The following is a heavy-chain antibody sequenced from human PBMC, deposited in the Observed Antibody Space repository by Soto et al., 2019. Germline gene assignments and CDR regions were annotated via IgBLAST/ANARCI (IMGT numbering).Heavy chain of an antibody. V-gene: IGHV4-59*01. CDR1: RGSMNNYY. Sequence: SETLSLTCTVSRGSMNNYYWSWIRQPPGKGLEWIGYIYYSGSTNYNPSLKSRVTISVDTSKNQFSLKLSSVTAADAAVYYCAGGPMGYDSWGQGTLVTVSS. CDR2: IYYSGST. J-gene: IGHJ4*02. CDR3: AGGPMGYDS. D-gene: IGHD3-16*01.